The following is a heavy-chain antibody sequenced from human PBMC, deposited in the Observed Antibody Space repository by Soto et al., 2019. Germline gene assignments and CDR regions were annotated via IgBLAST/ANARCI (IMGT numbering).Heavy chain of an antibody. CDR1: GGSIANNNYF. D-gene: IGHD2-15*01. J-gene: IGHJ4*02. V-gene: IGHV4-39*01. Sequence: QLQLQESGPGLVKPSETLSLTCKVSGGSIANNNYFWAWIRQPPGKGLEWIGSAAYSGGTYHNPSLKSRVTISVDTSQNQFSLKLTSVTAADTAVYYCAKVLVGATSHSDFDSWGQGTLVTVSS. CDR3: AKVLVGATSHSDFDS. CDR2: AAYSGGT.